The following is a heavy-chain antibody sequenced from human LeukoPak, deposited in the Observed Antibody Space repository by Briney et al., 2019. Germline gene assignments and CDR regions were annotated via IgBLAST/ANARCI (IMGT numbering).Heavy chain of an antibody. J-gene: IGHJ4*02. CDR3: ARGDGDFDY. V-gene: IGHV3-48*04. Sequence: GGSLRLSCATSGFTVSGSYLTWVRQAPGKGLEWVSYISSSSSTIYYADSVKGRFTISRDNAKNSLYLQMNSLRAEDTAVYYCARGDGDFDYWGQGTLVTVSS. D-gene: IGHD1-26*01. CDR2: ISSSSSTI. CDR1: GFTVSGSY.